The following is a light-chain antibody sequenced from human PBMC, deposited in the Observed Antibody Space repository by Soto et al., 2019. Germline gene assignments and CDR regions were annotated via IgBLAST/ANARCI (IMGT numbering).Light chain of an antibody. CDR3: AAWDDSLGAYV. CDR2: TNN. Sequence: QSVLTQPPSASATPGQRVTISCSGSNSNIGTNTVNWYQQLPGTAPRLLIYTNNQRPSGAPQRFSGSKTGTSASLAIGGLQSEDGADYYCAAWDDSLGAYVFGTGTKVT. CDR1: NSNIGTNT. V-gene: IGLV1-44*01. J-gene: IGLJ1*01.